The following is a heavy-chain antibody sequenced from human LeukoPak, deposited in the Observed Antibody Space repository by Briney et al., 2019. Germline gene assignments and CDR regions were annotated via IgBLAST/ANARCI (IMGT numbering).Heavy chain of an antibody. CDR3: ARGRTVSTSDWYQAPTDFDL. D-gene: IGHD6-19*01. CDR2: VNPIRGNT. V-gene: IGHV1-8*03. CDR1: GYTFSTHD. J-gene: IGHJ4*02. Sequence: ASVKVSCKASGYTFSTHDINWVRQATGQGLEWMGWVNPIRGNTDCAQKFQDRVTLTRSTTITTAYLELSSLTSEDTAIYYCARGRTVSTSDWYQAPTDFDLWGQGTLVTVSS.